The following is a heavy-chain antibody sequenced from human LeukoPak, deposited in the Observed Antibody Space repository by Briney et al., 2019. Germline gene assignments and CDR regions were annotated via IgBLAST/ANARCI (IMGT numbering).Heavy chain of an antibody. Sequence: PGGSLRLSCAASGFTFGSYAMTWVRQAPGKGLEWVSVITGSESSTYYAASVRGRFTISRDNPKNTLYLQMNSLRADDTAVYYCAKHRGSGVAGTGGVESWGQGTLVTVSS. CDR2: ITGSESST. D-gene: IGHD6-19*01. CDR3: AKHRGSGVAGTGGVES. V-gene: IGHV3-23*01. CDR1: GFTFGSYA. J-gene: IGHJ4*02.